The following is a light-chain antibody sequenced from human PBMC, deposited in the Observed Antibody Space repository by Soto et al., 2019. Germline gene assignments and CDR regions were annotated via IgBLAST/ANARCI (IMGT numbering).Light chain of an antibody. CDR2: GAS. Sequence: ILITQSPPTRFVSPVRGATRCFRASQTVSTSLAWYQQKPGRAPRLLIYGASTRASGVPARFSGSGSGTEFTLTISSLQSEDSAVYYCHQYNNCWTFGQGTKVDI. J-gene: IGKJ1*01. V-gene: IGKV3-15*01. CDR1: QTVSTS. CDR3: HQYNNCWT.